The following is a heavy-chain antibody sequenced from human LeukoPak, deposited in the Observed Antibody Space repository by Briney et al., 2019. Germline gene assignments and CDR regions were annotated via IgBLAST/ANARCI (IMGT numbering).Heavy chain of an antibody. CDR1: GFTFSSYA. J-gene: IGHJ6*03. V-gene: IGHV3-23*01. Sequence: PGGSLRLSCAASGFTFSSYAMSWVRQAPGKGLEWVSAISSSGSGTYYADSVKGRCAISRDNSKNTLYLQINSLRAEDTAIYYCAKRPIVIVPAAIRRYYYYYMDVWGKGTTVTVSS. CDR2: ISSSGSGT. CDR3: AKRPIVIVPAAIRRYYYYYMDV. D-gene: IGHD2-2*02.